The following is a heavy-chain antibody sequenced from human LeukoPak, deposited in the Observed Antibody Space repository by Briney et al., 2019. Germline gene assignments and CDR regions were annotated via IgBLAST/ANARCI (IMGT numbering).Heavy chain of an antibody. V-gene: IGHV1-2*02. CDR2: INPNSGGT. Sequence: GASVKVSCKASGYTFTGYYMHWVRQAPGQGLEWMGWINPNSGGTNYAQKFQGRVTMTRDTSISTAYMELSRLRSGDTAVYYCARDGGRYYDSSGYSEPDAFDIWGQGTMVTVSS. CDR1: GYTFTGYY. D-gene: IGHD3-22*01. CDR3: ARDGGRYYDSSGYSEPDAFDI. J-gene: IGHJ3*02.